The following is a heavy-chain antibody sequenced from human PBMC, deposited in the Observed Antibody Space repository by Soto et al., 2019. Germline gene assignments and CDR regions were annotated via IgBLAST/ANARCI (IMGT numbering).Heavy chain of an antibody. Sequence: PSETLSLTCTVSGGSISSGGYYWSWIRQHPGKGLEWIGYIYYSGSTYYNPSLKSRVTISVDTSKNQFSLKLSSVTAADTAVYYCARVLGLHAGWFDPWGQGTLVTVSS. CDR3: ARVLGLHAGWFDP. V-gene: IGHV4-31*03. CDR2: IYYSGST. D-gene: IGHD3-16*01. J-gene: IGHJ5*02. CDR1: GGSISSGGYY.